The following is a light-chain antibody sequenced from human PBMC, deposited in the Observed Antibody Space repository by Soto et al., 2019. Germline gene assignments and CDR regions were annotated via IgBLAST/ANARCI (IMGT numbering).Light chain of an antibody. CDR2: KAS. CDR1: QCISGW. J-gene: IGKJ4*01. V-gene: IGKV1-5*03. Sequence: DIQMTQSPATLSASVGDRVTIGCWASQCISGWLAWYQQKPGKAPKLLIYKASILESGVPARFSGSGSATEFTLTNSSLQTEGFASYDCQQYETFPLTFGGGTKV. CDR3: QQYETFPLT.